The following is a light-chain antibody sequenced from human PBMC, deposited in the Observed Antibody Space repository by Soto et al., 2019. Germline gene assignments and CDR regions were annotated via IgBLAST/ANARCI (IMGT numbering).Light chain of an antibody. CDR1: SSDVGGYNF. Sequence: QSALTQPPSASGSPGQSVTISCTGTSSDVGGYNFVSWFQHHPGEAPKLMIYDVSKRPSGVPDRFSGSKSGNTASLTVSGLQAEDEADYYCSSYAGSKNYVFGTGTKLTVL. J-gene: IGLJ1*01. V-gene: IGLV2-8*01. CDR3: SSYAGSKNYV. CDR2: DVS.